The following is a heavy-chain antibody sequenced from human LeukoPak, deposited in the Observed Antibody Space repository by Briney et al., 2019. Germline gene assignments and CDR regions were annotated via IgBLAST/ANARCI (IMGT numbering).Heavy chain of an antibody. J-gene: IGHJ4*02. Sequence: SETLSLTCSVSGYSISSGYYWGWIRQPPGKGLEWIGSIYHSGSTYYNPSLKSRVTISVDTSKNQFSLKLSSVTAADTAVYYCARDDYGDNAFDYWGQGTLVTVSS. CDR2: IYHSGST. CDR1: GYSISSGYY. V-gene: IGHV4-38-2*02. D-gene: IGHD4-17*01. CDR3: ARDDYGDNAFDY.